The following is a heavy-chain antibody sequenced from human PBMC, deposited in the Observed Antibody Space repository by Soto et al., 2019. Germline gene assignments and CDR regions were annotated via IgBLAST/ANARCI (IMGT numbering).Heavy chain of an antibody. J-gene: IGHJ4*02. Sequence: QVQLVQSGAEVRKPGSSVRLSCKVSGGTFNRDGITWVRQAPGQGLEWMGEIIPILGTVKFAQKFQGRVTLTADKSTDTAYMELSSLRSEDTALYYGARIRHSRETGMPYFDSWGQGSLVTVSS. CDR1: GGTFNRDG. CDR3: ARIRHSRETGMPYFDS. V-gene: IGHV1-69*06. CDR2: IIPILGTV. D-gene: IGHD1-1*01.